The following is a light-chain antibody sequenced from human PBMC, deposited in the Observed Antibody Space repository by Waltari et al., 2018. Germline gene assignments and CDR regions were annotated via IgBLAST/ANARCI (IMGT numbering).Light chain of an antibody. CDR3: QTGGHGTWV. V-gene: IGLV4-69*01. CDR1: SAPSRNI. CDR2: VNSDGSH. J-gene: IGLJ3*02. Sequence: QLVLTQSPSASASLGASVTLTCTLSSAPSRNIPACLQQQPEKGPRYLMKVNSDGSHNKGDEIPDRFSGSSSGAERYLTISTVQSEDEADYYCQTGGHGTWVFGGGTKLTVL.